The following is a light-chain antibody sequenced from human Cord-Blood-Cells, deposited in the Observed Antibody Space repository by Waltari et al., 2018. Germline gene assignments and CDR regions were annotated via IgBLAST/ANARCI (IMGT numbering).Light chain of an antibody. CDR2: GNS. J-gene: IGLJ7*01. CDR3: QSYDSSLSGAV. V-gene: IGLV1-40*01. CDR1: SSNIGAGYD. Sequence: QSVLTQPPSVSGAPGRGFTISGTGSSSNIGAGYDLHWYRQLPGTAPKPLIYGNSNRPSGVPDRFSGSKSGTSASLAITGLQAEDEADYYCQSYDSSLSGAVFGGGTQLTVL.